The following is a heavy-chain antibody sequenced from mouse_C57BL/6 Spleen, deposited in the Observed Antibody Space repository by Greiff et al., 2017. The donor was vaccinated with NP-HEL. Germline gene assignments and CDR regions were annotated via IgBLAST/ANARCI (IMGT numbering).Heavy chain of an antibody. CDR3: VRGEGYDGYYPYYAMVY. CDR2: IRSKSSNYAT. Sequence: EVKVVESGGGLVQPKGSLKLSCAASGFTFNTYAMHWVRQAPGKGLEWVARIRSKSSNYATYYADSVKDRFTISRDDSQSMLYLQMNNLKTEDTAMYYWVRGEGYDGYYPYYAMVYWGQGTSVTVSS. J-gene: IGHJ4*01. CDR1: GFTFNTYA. D-gene: IGHD2-3*01. V-gene: IGHV10-3*01.